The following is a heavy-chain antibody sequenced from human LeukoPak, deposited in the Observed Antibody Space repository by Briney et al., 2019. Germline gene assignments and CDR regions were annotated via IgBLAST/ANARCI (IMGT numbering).Heavy chain of an antibody. Sequence: PSETLSLTCAVYGGSFSGYYWSWIRQPPGKGLEWIGSIYDSGSTYYNPSLKSRVTISVDTSKNQFSLKLNSVTAADTAVYYCARHYGPWGQGTLVTVSS. V-gene: IGHV4-34*01. CDR2: IYDSGST. CDR1: GGSFSGYY. J-gene: IGHJ5*02. CDR3: ARHYGP. D-gene: IGHD3-16*01.